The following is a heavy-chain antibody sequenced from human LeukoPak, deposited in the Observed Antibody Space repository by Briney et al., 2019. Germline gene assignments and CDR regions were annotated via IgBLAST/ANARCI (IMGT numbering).Heavy chain of an antibody. CDR1: GFTVSSNS. J-gene: IGHJ3*01. CDR2: IYSDNT. D-gene: IGHD5-24*01. V-gene: IGHV3-53*01. Sequence: AVGSLRLSCTVSGFTVSSNSMSWVRQAPGKGLEWVSFIYSDNTHYSDSVKGRFTISRDNSKNTLYLQMNSLRAEDTAVYYCAKGGRVDEMATMGNWGQGTMVTVSS. CDR3: AKGGRVDEMATMGN.